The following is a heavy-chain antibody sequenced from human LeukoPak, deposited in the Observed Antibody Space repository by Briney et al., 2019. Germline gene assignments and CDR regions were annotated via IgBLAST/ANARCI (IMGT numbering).Heavy chain of an antibody. J-gene: IGHJ4*02. CDR2: TFGNGGT. CDR3: ARQAAKKWDLPGSFDS. V-gene: IGHV4-59*08. CDR1: GGSMSSDY. Sequence: SETLSLTCSLSGGSMSSDYWSWIRQSPGNGLEWIGRTFGNGGTNYSPSFQRRATMSVDTSTRRLSLRLNSVTAADTAVYYCARQAAKKWDLPGSFDSWGQGILVTVSS. D-gene: IGHD1-26*01.